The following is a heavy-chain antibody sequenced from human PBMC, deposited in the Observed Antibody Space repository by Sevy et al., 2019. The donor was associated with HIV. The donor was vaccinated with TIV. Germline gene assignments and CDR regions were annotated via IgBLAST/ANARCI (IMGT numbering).Heavy chain of an antibody. CDR3: ARDVSGGERLGQLSAYFDY. J-gene: IGHJ4*02. CDR2: ISFKGGNK. CDR1: GFPFTTYA. D-gene: IGHD3-16*02. Sequence: GGSLRLSCAASGFPFTTYAVHWFRQAPGKGLEWLAVISFKGGNKFYADSVRGRFTISRDNSENTMYLQMNSLRVEDTAMYYCARDVSGGERLGQLSAYFDYWGQGTLVTVSS. V-gene: IGHV3-30-3*01.